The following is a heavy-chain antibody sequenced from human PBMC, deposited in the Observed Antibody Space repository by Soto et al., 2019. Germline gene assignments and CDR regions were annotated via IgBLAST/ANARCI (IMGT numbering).Heavy chain of an antibody. CDR2: ISGSGGST. CDR3: AGSEGLLDYYYYMDV. V-gene: IGHV3-23*01. J-gene: IGHJ6*03. CDR1: GFTFSSYA. D-gene: IGHD2-15*01. Sequence: GGSLRLSCAASGFTFSSYAMSWVRQAPGKGLEWVSAISGSGGSTYYADSVKGRFTISRDNSKNTLYLQMNSLRAEDTAVYYCAGSEGLLDYYYYMDVWGKGTTVTVSS.